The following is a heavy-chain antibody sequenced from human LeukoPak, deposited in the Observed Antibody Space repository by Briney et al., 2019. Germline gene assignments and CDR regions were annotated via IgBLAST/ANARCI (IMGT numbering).Heavy chain of an antibody. CDR2: VSHDGNIK. V-gene: IGHV3-30*04. D-gene: IGHD6-19*01. Sequence: GTSLRLSCAASGFTFNNFAMHWVRQAPGQGLEWVTAVSHDGNIKEYVDSVKGRFTVSGDNSKNTLYLQMNSLRVGDTAIYYCARMYSSGWYIGAFDVWGQGTMVTVSS. CDR3: ARMYSSGWYIGAFDV. CDR1: GFTFNNFA. J-gene: IGHJ3*01.